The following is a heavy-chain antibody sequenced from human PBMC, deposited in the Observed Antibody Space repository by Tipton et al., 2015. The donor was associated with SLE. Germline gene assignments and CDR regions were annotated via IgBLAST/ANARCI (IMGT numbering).Heavy chain of an antibody. CDR2: IYTSGNT. Sequence: TLSLTCTVSGGSISSYYWSWIRQPAGKGLEWIGRIYTSGNTNYNPSLKSRVTMSVDTSKNQFSLKLSSVTAADTAVYYCARGQYCSSTSCYSYGMDVWDQGP. CDR3: ARGQYCSSTSCYSYGMDV. J-gene: IGHJ6*02. V-gene: IGHV4-4*07. D-gene: IGHD2-2*01. CDR1: GGSISSYY.